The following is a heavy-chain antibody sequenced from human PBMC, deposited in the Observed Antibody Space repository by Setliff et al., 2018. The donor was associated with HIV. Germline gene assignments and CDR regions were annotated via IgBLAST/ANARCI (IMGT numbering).Heavy chain of an antibody. Sequence: SETLSLTCTVSGGSISSGSYYWNWIRQPAGKGLEWIGRIYASGNTNYNPSLKGRVTISIDTSKNQFSLRLTSVTAADTAVYYCVRRGPHGPDLGYKAEGIDPWGQGVLVTVSS. D-gene: IGHD3-16*01. CDR3: VRRGPHGPDLGYKAEGIDP. J-gene: IGHJ5*02. CDR1: GGSISSGSYY. V-gene: IGHV4-61*02. CDR2: IYASGNT.